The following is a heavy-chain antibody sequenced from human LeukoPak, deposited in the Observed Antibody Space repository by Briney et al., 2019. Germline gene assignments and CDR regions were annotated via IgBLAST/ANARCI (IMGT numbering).Heavy chain of an antibody. J-gene: IGHJ6*04. CDR2: ISGSGGST. D-gene: IGHD5-18*01. CDR3: PKDHGDTARFDLYYSYGMDV. Sequence: PGGSLRLSCAASGFTFSSYAMSWVRQAPGKGLEWVSAISGSGGSTYYADSVKGRFTIFRDNSKNTLYLQMNSLRAEDTAVYYWPKDHGDTARFDLYYSYGMDVGAKGPTVTVTS. CDR1: GFTFSSYA. V-gene: IGHV3-23*01.